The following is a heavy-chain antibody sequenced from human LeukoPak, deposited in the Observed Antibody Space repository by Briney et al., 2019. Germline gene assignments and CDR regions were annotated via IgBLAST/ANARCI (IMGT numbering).Heavy chain of an antibody. CDR1: GFTFRQYS. CDR2: ISSSSSTI. D-gene: IGHD3-22*01. J-gene: IGHJ4*02. V-gene: IGHV3-48*01. CDR3: ARHYDTSGYHYFDF. Sequence: SGGSLRLSCAASGFTFRQYSMNWVRQAPGKGLEWVSYISSSSSTIYYADSVKGRFTISRDSSKNTLYLEMNSLRAEDTAVYYCARHYDTSGYHYFDFRGQGTLVTVSS.